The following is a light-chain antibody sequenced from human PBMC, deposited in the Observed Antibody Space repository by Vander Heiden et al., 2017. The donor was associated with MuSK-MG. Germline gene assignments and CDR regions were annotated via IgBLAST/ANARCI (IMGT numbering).Light chain of an antibody. J-gene: IGLJ2*01. CDR1: SLRNYY. V-gene: IGLV3-19*01. CDR2: DKN. CDR3: CSRDFSGDHLRI. Sequence: SSELTQDPAVSVALGQTVRITCQGDSLRNYYTNGYQQKPGQAPLLVIYDKNKRPSGIPDRFSGSRSGNTASLTITGAQAEDEADYYCCSRDFSGDHLRIFGGGTKLTVL.